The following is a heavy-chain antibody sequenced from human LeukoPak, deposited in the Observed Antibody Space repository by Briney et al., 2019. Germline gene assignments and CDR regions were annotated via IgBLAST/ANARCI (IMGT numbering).Heavy chain of an antibody. V-gene: IGHV1-69*13. CDR2: IIPIFGTA. CDR3: ARGAAVAPRNYFDY. CDR1: GGTFSSYA. D-gene: IGHD6-19*01. J-gene: IGHJ4*02. Sequence: ASVKVSCKASGGTFSSYAISWVRQAPGQGLEWMGGIIPIFGTANYAQKFQGRVTITADESTSTAYMELSRLRSDDTAVYYCARGAAVAPRNYFDYWGQGTLVTVPS.